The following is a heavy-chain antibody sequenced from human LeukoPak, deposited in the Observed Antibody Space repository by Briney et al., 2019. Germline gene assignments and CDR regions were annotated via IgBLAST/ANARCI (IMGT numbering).Heavy chain of an antibody. J-gene: IGHJ6*02. V-gene: IGHV3-23*01. CDR3: AKEAAMVLYYYNGMDV. Sequence: GGSLRLSCAASGFTFSTYAMSWVRQAAGKGLEWVSLISGSGGGTYYADSVKGRFTISRDNSKNTLYLQMNSLRAEDTAVYYCAKEAAMVLYYYNGMDVWGQGTTVTVSS. CDR2: ISGSGGGT. D-gene: IGHD5-18*01. CDR1: GFTFSTYA.